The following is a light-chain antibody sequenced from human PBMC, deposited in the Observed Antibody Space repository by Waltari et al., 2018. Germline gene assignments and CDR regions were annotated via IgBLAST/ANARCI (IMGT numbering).Light chain of an antibody. CDR3: QQYYTTPLT. CDR1: QGVLYGSNNKNY. Sequence: CKSSQGVLYGSNNKNYLAWYQQKPGQPPRLLIYWASTRESGVPDRFSGRGSGANFTLTISSLQAEDAAVYYCQQYYTTPLTFGGGTKVAIK. V-gene: IGKV4-1*01. CDR2: WAS. J-gene: IGKJ4*01.